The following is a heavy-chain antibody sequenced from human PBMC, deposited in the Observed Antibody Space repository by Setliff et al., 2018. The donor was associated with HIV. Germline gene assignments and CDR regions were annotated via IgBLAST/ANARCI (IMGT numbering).Heavy chain of an antibody. CDR1: GFNFGVFS. Sequence: PGGSLRLSCAASGFNFGVFSMQWVRQAPGKGLEWVASISHDAADQFHADSVRGRFTISRDNSRDTLYLQMDSLRTEDTAVYYCARNRHYDTLTGFPYFDYWGQGTLVTVSS. CDR2: ISHDAADQ. V-gene: IGHV3-30*04. CDR3: ARNRHYDTLTGFPYFDY. D-gene: IGHD3-9*01. J-gene: IGHJ4*02.